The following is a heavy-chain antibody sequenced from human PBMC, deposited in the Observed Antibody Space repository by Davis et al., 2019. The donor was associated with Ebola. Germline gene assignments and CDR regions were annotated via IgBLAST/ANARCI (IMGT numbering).Heavy chain of an antibody. D-gene: IGHD3/OR15-3a*01. CDR3: VKDKGTVGDYLYYGMDV. V-gene: IGHV3-48*01. J-gene: IGHJ6*02. Sequence: GESLKISCAASGFTFSSYWMSWVRQAPGKGLDWVSYISSSSSTIYYADSVKGRFTISRDNSKNTLYLQMSSLRAEDTAVYYCVKDKGTVGDYLYYGMDVWGQGTTVTVSS. CDR1: GFTFSSYW. CDR2: ISSSSSTI.